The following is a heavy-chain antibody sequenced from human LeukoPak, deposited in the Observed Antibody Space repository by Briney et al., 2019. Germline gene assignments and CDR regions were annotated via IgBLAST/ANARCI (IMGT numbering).Heavy chain of an antibody. CDR1: GLTFSSYA. Sequence: GGSLRLSCAASGLTFSSYAMTWVRQAPGKGLEWVSTISSSGGTTHYADSVKGRFTISRDNSKNALYLQMNSLRAEDTAVYYCAKAHATGLGELFAYWGQGTLVTVSS. D-gene: IGHD3-10*01. J-gene: IGHJ4*02. CDR3: AKAHATGLGELFAY. V-gene: IGHV3-23*01. CDR2: ISSSGGTT.